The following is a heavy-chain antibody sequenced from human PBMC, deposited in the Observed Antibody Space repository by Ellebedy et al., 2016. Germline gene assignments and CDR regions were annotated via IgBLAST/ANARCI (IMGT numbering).Heavy chain of an antibody. CDR3: AKDSLYYDSSGYYYFDY. Sequence: GGSLRLXXAASGFTFSSYAMSWVRQAPGKGLEWVSAISGSGGSTYYADSVKGRFTISRDNSKNTLYLQMNSLRAEDTAVYYCAKDSLYYDSSGYYYFDYWGQGTLVTVSS. D-gene: IGHD3-22*01. CDR2: ISGSGGST. CDR1: GFTFSSYA. J-gene: IGHJ4*02. V-gene: IGHV3-23*01.